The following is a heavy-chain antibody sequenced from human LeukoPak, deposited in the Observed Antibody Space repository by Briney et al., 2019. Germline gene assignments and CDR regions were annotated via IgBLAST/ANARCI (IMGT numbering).Heavy chain of an antibody. Sequence: GGSLRLSCVASGFSFNFYHMNWVRQAPGKGLEWVSSISGDSYDIYYADSVKGRFTISRDNAKNSLFLQMNSLGVEDTAVYLCATRSVMDVWGQGTTVTVSS. V-gene: IGHV3-21*01. J-gene: IGHJ6*02. CDR3: ATRSVMDV. CDR2: ISGDSYDI. CDR1: GFSFNFYH.